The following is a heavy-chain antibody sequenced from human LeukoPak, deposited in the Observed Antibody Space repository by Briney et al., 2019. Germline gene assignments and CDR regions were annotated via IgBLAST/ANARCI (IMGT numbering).Heavy chain of an antibody. J-gene: IGHJ4*02. CDR3: ARASGFPPNYFDY. Sequence: SETLSLTCAVSGTSISSGGYAWSWIWQPPGKGLEWIGNIYQSGRTSYNPSLKSRVTISLDRSKSQFSLQLTSVTAADTAVFFCARASGFPPNYFDYWGQGTLVTVSS. D-gene: IGHD3-22*01. CDR1: GTSISSGGYA. V-gene: IGHV4-30-2*01. CDR2: IYQSGRT.